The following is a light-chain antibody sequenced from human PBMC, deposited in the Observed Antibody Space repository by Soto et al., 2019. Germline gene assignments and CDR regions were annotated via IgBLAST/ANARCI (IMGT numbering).Light chain of an antibody. CDR2: GLS. J-gene: IGKJ1*01. V-gene: IGKV3-15*01. CDR1: QSLSIN. CDR3: QQYNNWPWT. Sequence: EIVMTQSPATLSVSPGERATLSCRASQSLSINIAWYQLRPGQAPRLLIYGLSTRATGIPARFSGSGSGTEFTLTISSLQSEDFAVYYCQQYNNWPWTFGQGTKVEIK.